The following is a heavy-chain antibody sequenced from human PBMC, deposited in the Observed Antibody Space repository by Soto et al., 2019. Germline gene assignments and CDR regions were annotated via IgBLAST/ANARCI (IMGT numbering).Heavy chain of an antibody. V-gene: IGHV3-23*01. CDR1: GFTFSSYA. CDR3: AKKGDFWIGYHSYYYYHMDF. J-gene: IGHJ6*03. CDR2: ISGSGGST. Sequence: GGSLRLSCAASGFTFSSYAMSWVRQAPGKGLEWVSAISGSGGSTYYADSVKGRFTISRDNSKNTLYLQMNSLRAEDTAVYYCAKKGDFWIGYHSYYYYHMDFWGQGTTVTVSS. D-gene: IGHD3-3*01.